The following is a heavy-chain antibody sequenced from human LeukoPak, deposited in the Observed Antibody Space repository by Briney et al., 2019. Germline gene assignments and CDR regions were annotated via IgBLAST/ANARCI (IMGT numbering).Heavy chain of an antibody. CDR2: MSAYNGNT. CDR1: GYTFTSYA. D-gene: IGHD2-15*01. V-gene: IGHV1-18*01. Sequence: ASVKVSCKASGYTFTSYAMNWVRQAPGQGLEWMGWMSAYNGNTNYAQKLQGRVTMTTDTSTSTAYMELRSLRSDDTAVYYCARDREDCSGGSCYSDYFDYWGQGTLVTVSS. J-gene: IGHJ4*02. CDR3: ARDREDCSGGSCYSDYFDY.